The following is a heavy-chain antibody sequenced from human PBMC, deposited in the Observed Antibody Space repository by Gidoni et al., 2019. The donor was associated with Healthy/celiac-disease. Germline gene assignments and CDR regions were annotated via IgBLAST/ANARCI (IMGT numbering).Heavy chain of an antibody. V-gene: IGHV3-66*01. J-gene: IGHJ6*02. CDR3: AREDSSSSTGGMDV. D-gene: IGHD6-6*01. Sequence: EVQLVESGGGLVQPGGSVRLSCAASGFTVSSNYMSWVRQAPGKGLEWVSVIDSGGSTYYADSVKGRFTISRDNSKNTLYLQMNSLRAEDTAVYYCAREDSSSSTGGMDVWGQGTTVTVSS. CDR2: IDSGGST. CDR1: GFTVSSNY.